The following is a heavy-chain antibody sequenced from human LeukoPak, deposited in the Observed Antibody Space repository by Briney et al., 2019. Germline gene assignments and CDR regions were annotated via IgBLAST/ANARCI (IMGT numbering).Heavy chain of an antibody. J-gene: IGHJ3*02. CDR2: IHYSGST. CDR3: ARSSYDSSGYYLDAFDI. V-gene: IGHV4-59*01. D-gene: IGHD3-22*01. CDR1: GGSISNYY. Sequence: PSETLSLTCTVSGGSISNYYGSWIRQPPGKGLEWIGYIHYSGSTIYNPSLESRVTMSGDTSKYQFSVRVSSVTSADTAVYYCARSSYDSSGYYLDAFDIWGQGTMVTVSS.